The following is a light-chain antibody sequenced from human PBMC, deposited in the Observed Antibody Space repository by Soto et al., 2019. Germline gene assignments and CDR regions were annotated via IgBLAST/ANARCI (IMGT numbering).Light chain of an antibody. J-gene: IGKJ5*01. CDR3: QPHGSSPTT. CDR2: GAS. CDR1: QSVSIRY. V-gene: IGKV3-20*01. Sequence: EVGLTQSPGTLSLSPGQIATLSCSANQSVSIRYLAWYQQKPGQAPRLLIYGASSRATGITDRFSGSGSGTDFTLTISRLEPEDFAVYYCQPHGSSPTTVGPGTRLEIK.